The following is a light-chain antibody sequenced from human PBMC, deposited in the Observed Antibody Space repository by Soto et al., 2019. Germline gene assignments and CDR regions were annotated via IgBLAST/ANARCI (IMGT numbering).Light chain of an antibody. V-gene: IGKV3-20*01. Sequence: EIVFTQSPGTLSLSPGERATLSCRASQSVSSSYLAWYQQKPGQAPRLLIYGASSRATGIPDRFSGSGSGTDFTLTISRLEPEDFAVYYCQQYGSLFGQGTRLENK. CDR3: QQYGSL. J-gene: IGKJ5*01. CDR2: GAS. CDR1: QSVSSSY.